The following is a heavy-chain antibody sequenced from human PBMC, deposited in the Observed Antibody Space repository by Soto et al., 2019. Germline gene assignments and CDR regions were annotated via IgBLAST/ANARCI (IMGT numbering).Heavy chain of an antibody. Sequence: QVQLVQSGAEVKKPGASVKVSCKASGYTFTSYGISWVRQAPGQGLEWMGWLSAYNGNTNYAQKLQGRVTMTTDTSTSTAYMELRSLRSDDTAVYYCARDSERLSTGYYGMDVWGQGTTVTVSS. CDR2: LSAYNGNT. CDR3: ARDSERLSTGYYGMDV. CDR1: GYTFTSYG. J-gene: IGHJ6*02. D-gene: IGHD3-3*01. V-gene: IGHV1-18*04.